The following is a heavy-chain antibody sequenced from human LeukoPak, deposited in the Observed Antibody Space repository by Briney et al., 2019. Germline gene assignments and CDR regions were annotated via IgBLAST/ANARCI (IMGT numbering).Heavy chain of an antibody. V-gene: IGHV1-18*01. D-gene: IGHD4-17*01. Sequence: SVKVSCKAAGYIVTRYVISWVGQARRHRLEEMGWMSAYNGNTNYAQKLQGRVTMTTDTSTSTAYMELRSLRSDDTAVYYCARDEYDGDPNYWGQGTLVTVSS. CDR3: ARDEYDGDPNY. CDR2: MSAYNGNT. CDR1: GYIVTRYV. J-gene: IGHJ4*02.